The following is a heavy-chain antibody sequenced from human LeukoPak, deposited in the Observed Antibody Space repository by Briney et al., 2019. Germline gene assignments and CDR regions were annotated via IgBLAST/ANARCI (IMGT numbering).Heavy chain of an antibody. CDR3: ARDRGVRGVIIH. J-gene: IGHJ4*02. V-gene: IGHV3-21*01. Sequence: GGSLRLSCAASGFTFSSYSMNWVRQAPGKGLEWVSSISSSSSYIYYADSVKGRFTISRDNAKNSLYLQMNSLRAEDTAVYYCARDRGVRGVIIHWGQGTLVTVSS. CDR1: GFTFSSYS. CDR2: ISSSSSYI. D-gene: IGHD3-10*01.